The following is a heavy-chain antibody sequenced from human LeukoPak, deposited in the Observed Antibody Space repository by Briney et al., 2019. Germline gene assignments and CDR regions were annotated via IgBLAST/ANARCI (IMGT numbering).Heavy chain of an antibody. V-gene: IGHV3-30-3*01. D-gene: IGHD4-17*01. Sequence: GGSLRLSCAASGFTFSSYAMHWVRQAPGKGLGWVAVISYDGSNKYYADSVKGRFTISRDNSKNTLYLQMNSLRAEDTAVYYCARPTNDYGDYGLAYWGQGTLVTVSS. CDR2: ISYDGSNK. J-gene: IGHJ4*02. CDR3: ARPTNDYGDYGLAY. CDR1: GFTFSSYA.